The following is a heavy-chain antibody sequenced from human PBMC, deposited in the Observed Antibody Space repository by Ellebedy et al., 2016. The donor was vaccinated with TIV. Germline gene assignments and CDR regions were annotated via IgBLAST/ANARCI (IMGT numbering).Heavy chain of an antibody. D-gene: IGHD3-22*01. Sequence: SETLSLTCTVSGGSIDSYYWGWIRQPPGKGLEWIGSVSYTGSTYYNPSLKSRLSISLDTSTNQFSLNLTSVTAADTATYYCTKYYYDGSGLVWGQGTLATVSS. CDR3: TKYYYDGSGLV. V-gene: IGHV4-39*07. J-gene: IGHJ4*02. CDR2: VSYTGST. CDR1: GGSIDSYY.